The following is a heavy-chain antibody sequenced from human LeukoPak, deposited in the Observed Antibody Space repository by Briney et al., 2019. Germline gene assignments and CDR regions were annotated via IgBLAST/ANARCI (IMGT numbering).Heavy chain of an antibody. CDR3: ARQLGVAAAGGYHDAFDI. V-gene: IGHV4-39*01. Sequence: SETLSLTCTVSGGSISSSSYYWGWIRQPPGEGLEWIGSIYYSGSTYYNPSLKSRVTISVDTSKNQFSLKLSSVTAADTAVYYCARQLGVAAAGGYHDAFDIWGQGTMVTVSS. CDR2: IYYSGST. CDR1: GGSISSSSYY. J-gene: IGHJ3*02. D-gene: IGHD6-13*01.